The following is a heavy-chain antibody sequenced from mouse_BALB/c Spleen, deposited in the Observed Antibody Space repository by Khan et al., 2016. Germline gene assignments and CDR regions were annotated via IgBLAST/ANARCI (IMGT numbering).Heavy chain of an antibody. CDR2: ISYSDST. D-gene: IGHD2-4*01. Sequence: EVQLQESGPGLVKPSQSLSLTCTVTGYSITSDYAWNWIRQFPGNKLEWMGYISYSDSTNYNPSLKSRISITRDTSKNQFFLQLNSVTTEDTATYYCARGIITTFDYWGQGTPLTVSS. J-gene: IGHJ2*01. CDR1: GYSITSDYA. V-gene: IGHV3-2*02. CDR3: ARGIITTFDY.